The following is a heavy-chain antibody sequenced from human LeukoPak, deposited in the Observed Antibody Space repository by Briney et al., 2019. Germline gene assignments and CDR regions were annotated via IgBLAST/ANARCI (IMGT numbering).Heavy chain of an antibody. CDR2: INPNSGGT. CDR3: AREGAFGFYALDY. D-gene: IGHD2/OR15-2a*01. CDR1: GYTFTGYY. Sequence: EASVKVSCKASGYTFTGYYMHWVRQAPGQGLEWMGWINPNSGGTNYAQKFQGRVTMTRDTSISTAYMELSRVTSDDTAVYYCAREGAFGFYALDYWGQGTLVTVSS. V-gene: IGHV1-2*02. J-gene: IGHJ4*02.